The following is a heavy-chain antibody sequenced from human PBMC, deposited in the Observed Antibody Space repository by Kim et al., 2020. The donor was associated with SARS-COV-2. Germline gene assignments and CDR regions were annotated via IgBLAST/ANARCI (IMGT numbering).Heavy chain of an antibody. CDR3: ARERLLRGHCSGGSCYRLTALPRYFDL. CDR1: GGSFSGYY. J-gene: IGHJ2*01. Sequence: SETLSLTCAVYGGSFSGYYWSWIRQPPGKGLEWIGEINHSGSTNYNPSLKSRVTISVDTSKNQFSLKLSSVTAADTAVYYCARERLLRGHCSGGSCYRLTALPRYFDLWGRGTLVTVSS. V-gene: IGHV4-34*01. D-gene: IGHD2-15*01. CDR2: INHSGST.